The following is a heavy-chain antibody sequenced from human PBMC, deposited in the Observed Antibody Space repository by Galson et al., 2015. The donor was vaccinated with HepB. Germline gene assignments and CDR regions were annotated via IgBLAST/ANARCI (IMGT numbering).Heavy chain of an antibody. Sequence: SVKVSCKASGYTYIDYYIHWMRQAPGQGLEWMGRINPNGGGTVYAQRFQGRVTMTRDTSMSTSYMELTRLRSDDTAVYYCARGPHRDCSRTSCYYWPYWGQGTLVTVSS. CDR3: ARGPHRDCSRTSCYYWPY. CDR1: GYTYIDYY. D-gene: IGHD2-2*01. CDR2: INPNGGGT. V-gene: IGHV1-2*06. J-gene: IGHJ4*02.